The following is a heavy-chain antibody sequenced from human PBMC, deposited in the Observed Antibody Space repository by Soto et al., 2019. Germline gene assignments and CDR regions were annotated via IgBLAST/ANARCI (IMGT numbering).Heavy chain of an antibody. CDR3: AKDRGRYSYGSGY. Sequence: GGSLRLSCAASGFPFSSYGMHWVRQAPGKGLEWVAVISYDGSNKYYADSVKGRFTISRDNSKNTLYLQMNSLRAEDTAVYYCAKDRGRYSYGSGYWGQGTLVTSPQ. D-gene: IGHD5-18*01. V-gene: IGHV3-30*18. CDR2: ISYDGSNK. J-gene: IGHJ4*02. CDR1: GFPFSSYG.